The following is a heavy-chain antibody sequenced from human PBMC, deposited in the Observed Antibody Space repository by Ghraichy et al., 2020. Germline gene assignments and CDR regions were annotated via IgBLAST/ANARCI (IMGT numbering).Heavy chain of an antibody. D-gene: IGHD3-16*01. CDR1: GFTFSNSW. CDR2: IKPDGSDK. Sequence: GGSLRLSCAASGFTFSNSWMSWVRQAPGRGLEWVASIKPDGSDKYYVDSVKGRFTISRDNAKNSLYLQMNSLRAEDTAVYYCARTRPSNRWGYFFDYWGQGTLLTVSS. CDR3: ARTRPSNRWGYFFDY. J-gene: IGHJ4*02. V-gene: IGHV3-7*01.